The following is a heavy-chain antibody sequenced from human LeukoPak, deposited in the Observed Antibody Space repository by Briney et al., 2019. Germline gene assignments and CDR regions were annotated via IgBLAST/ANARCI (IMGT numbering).Heavy chain of an antibody. V-gene: IGHV1-46*01. CDR1: GYIFTSFY. J-gene: IGHJ4*02. CDR3: ARDTEGPQTVAGGVDY. CDR2: INPSGGNT. D-gene: IGHD6-19*01. Sequence: GASVKVSCKASGYIFTSFYMHWVRQAPGQGLEWMGIINPSGGNTGYAQKFQGRVTMTRDTSTSTVYMELSSLRSEDTAVYYCARDTEGPQTVAGGVDYWGQGTLVTVSS.